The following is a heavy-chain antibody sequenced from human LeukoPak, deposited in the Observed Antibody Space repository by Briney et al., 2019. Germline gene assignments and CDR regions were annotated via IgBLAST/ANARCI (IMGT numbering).Heavy chain of an antibody. V-gene: IGHV1-2*02. CDR2: INPNSGGT. D-gene: IGHD3-3*01. J-gene: IGHJ6*02. CDR3: ASSEEYYDFWSGYSDYYYGMDV. CDR1: GYTLTGYC. Sequence: ASVKVSCKASGYTLTGYCMHWVRQAPGQGLEWMGWINPNSGGTNYAQKFQGRVTMTRDTSISTAYMELSRLRSDDTAVYYCASSEEYYDFWSGYSDYYYGMDVWGQGTTVTVSS.